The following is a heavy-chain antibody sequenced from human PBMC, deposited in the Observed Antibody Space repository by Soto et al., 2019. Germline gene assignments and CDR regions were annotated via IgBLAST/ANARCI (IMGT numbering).Heavy chain of an antibody. Sequence: LRLSCAASGFTFDDYAMHWVRQAPGKGLEWVSGIRWNSASIAYADSVKGRFTISRDNAKNSVYLQMNSLRAEDTALYYCAKDMRAGSGGYYGMDVWGQGTTVTVSS. CDR3: AKDMRAGSGGYYGMDV. V-gene: IGHV3-9*01. CDR2: IRWNSASI. D-gene: IGHD3-10*01. J-gene: IGHJ6*02. CDR1: GFTFDDYA.